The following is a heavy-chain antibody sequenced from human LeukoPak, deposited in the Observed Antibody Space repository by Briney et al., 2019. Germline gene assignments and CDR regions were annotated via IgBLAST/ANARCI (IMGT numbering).Heavy chain of an antibody. D-gene: IGHD6-19*01. J-gene: IGHJ5*02. CDR1: GYGFTSYW. CDR3: ARQVAVPASTNWFDP. V-gene: IGHV5-51*01. CDR2: IYPGDSDT. Sequence: GESLKISCKGSGYGFTSYWIGWVRQMPGKGLEWMGIIYPGDSDTRYSPSFQGQVTISADKSISTAYLQWSSLKASDTAMYYCARQVAVPASTNWFDPWGQGTLVTVSS.